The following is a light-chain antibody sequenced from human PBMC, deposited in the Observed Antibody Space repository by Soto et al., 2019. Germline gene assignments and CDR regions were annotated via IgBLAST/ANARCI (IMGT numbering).Light chain of an antibody. CDR1: SSDVGGYNY. CDR3: SSHAASSNVV. Sequence: QSALTQPPSASGSPGQSVTISCTGTSSDVGGYNYVSWYQQHPGKAPKLMIYEVTKRPSGVPDRFSGSKSGNTASLTVSGLQADDEADYYCSSHAASSNVVFGGGTKVTAL. J-gene: IGLJ3*02. CDR2: EVT. V-gene: IGLV2-8*01.